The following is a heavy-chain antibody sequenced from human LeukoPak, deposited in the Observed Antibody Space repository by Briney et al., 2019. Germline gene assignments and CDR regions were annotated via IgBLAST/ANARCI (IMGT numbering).Heavy chain of an antibody. CDR3: ARFLGGFWSETHFDY. CDR1: GYTFTNYG. V-gene: IGHV1-18*01. D-gene: IGHD3-3*01. CDR2: ISAYNGNT. Sequence: GASVKVSCKASGYTFTNYGFSWVRQAPGQGLEWMGWISAYNGNTNYAQKLQGRVTMTTDTSTSTAYMELRSLRSDDTAVYYCARFLGGFWSETHFDYWGQGTLVTVSS. J-gene: IGHJ4*02.